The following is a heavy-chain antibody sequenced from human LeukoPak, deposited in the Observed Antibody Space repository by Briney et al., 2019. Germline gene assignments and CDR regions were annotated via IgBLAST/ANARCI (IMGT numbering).Heavy chain of an antibody. CDR1: GYSISSGYY. CDR3: ARSRGFGELSSFDY. V-gene: IGHV4-38-2*02. Sequence: PSETLSLTCTVSGYSISSGYYLGWIRPPPGKGLEWIGSIYHSGSTYYNPSLKSRLNISVDTSKNEFSLKLRSVSDADTAVYYCARSRGFGELSSFDYWGQGTLVTVS. D-gene: IGHD3-10*01. CDR2: IYHSGST. J-gene: IGHJ4*02.